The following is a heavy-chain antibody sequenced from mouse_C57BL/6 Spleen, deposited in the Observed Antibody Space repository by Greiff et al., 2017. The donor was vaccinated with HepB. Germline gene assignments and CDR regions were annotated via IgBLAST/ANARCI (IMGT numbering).Heavy chain of an antibody. J-gene: IGHJ2*01. CDR3: TRWEGSSGSYFDY. V-gene: IGHV1-5*01. D-gene: IGHD3-2*02. Sequence: EVMLVESGTVLARPGASVKMSCKTSGYTFTSYWMHWVKQRPGQGLEWIGAIYPGNSDTSYNQKFKGKAKLTAVTSASTAYMERSSLTNEDSAVYYCTRWEGSSGSYFDYWGQGTTLTVSS. CDR1: GYTFTSYW. CDR2: IYPGNSDT.